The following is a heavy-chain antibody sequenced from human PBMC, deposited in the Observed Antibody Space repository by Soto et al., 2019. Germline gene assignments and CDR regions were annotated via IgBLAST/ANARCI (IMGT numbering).Heavy chain of an antibody. CDR3: ARYNYCGADCYSGIFDY. V-gene: IGHV3-11*01. CDR1: GFTFSDYY. D-gene: IGHD2-21*02. Sequence: GGSLRLSCAGSGFTFSDYYMSWIRQAPGKGLEWVSYISGSGTTIYYADSVRGRFTISRDNTKNSLYLQMNSLRAEDTAVYYCARYNYCGADCYSGIFDYWGQGNPVTVSS. CDR2: ISGSGTTI. J-gene: IGHJ4*02.